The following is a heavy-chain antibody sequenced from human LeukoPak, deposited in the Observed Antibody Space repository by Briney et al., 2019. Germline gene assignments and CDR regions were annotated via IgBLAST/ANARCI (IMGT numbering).Heavy chain of an antibody. D-gene: IGHD3-22*01. CDR2: ISSLSGTI. CDR3: ARGSYDSSGYYPNVDY. Sequence: GGSLRLSCEASGFTFSSYSMNWVRQAPGKGLEWVSYISSLSGTINYADSVKGRFTISRDNAKNSLYLQMNSLRAEDTAVYYCARGSYDSSGYYPNVDYWGQGTLVTVSS. J-gene: IGHJ4*02. V-gene: IGHV3-48*04. CDR1: GFTFSSYS.